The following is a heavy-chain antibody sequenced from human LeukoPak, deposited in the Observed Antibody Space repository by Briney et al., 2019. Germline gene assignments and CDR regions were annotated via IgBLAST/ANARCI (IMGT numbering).Heavy chain of an antibody. Sequence: PSETLSLTCTVSGCSISSSSYYWGWMRQPPGQGREGSGSIYYSGSTYYNPSLKSRVTISLDTSKNQFSLKLSSVTAADTAVYYCARGVSGDIVVVVAATREYNWFDPWGQGTLVTVSS. J-gene: IGHJ5*02. CDR1: GCSISSSSYY. D-gene: IGHD2-15*01. CDR2: IYYSGST. CDR3: ARGVSGDIVVVVAATREYNWFDP. V-gene: IGHV4-39*01.